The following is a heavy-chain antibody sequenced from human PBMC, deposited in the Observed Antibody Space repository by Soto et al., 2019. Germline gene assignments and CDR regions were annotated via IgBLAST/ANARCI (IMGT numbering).Heavy chain of an antibody. D-gene: IGHD2-15*01. V-gene: IGHV3-21*01. CDR2: ISSSSSYI. CDR1: GFTFSSYS. J-gene: IGHJ6*02. CDR3: ARDFLGYCSGGSCYPGGMDV. Sequence: VGSLRLSCAASGFTFSSYSMNWVRQAPGKGLEWVSSISSSSSYIYYADSVKGRFTISRDNAKNSLYLQMNSLRAEDTAVYYCARDFLGYCSGGSCYPGGMDVWGQGTTVTVSS.